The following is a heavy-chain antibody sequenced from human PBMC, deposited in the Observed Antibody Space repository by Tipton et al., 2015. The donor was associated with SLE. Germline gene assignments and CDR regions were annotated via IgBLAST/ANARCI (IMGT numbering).Heavy chain of an antibody. CDR2: ISYSGST. D-gene: IGHD5-12*01. Sequence: TLSLTCTVSGGPITSDTYYWSWIRQPPGKGLEWIGYISYSGSTNYNPSLKSRVTISEDTSKTQFSLKLSSVSAADTAVYYCARWVSGYADYWGQGTLVTVSS. CDR1: GGPITSDTYY. CDR3: ARWVSGYADY. J-gene: IGHJ4*02. V-gene: IGHV4-61*01.